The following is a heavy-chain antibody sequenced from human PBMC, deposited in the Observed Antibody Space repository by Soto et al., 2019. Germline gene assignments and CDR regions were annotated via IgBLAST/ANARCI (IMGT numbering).Heavy chain of an antibody. D-gene: IGHD2-15*01. CDR2: ISYDGSNK. V-gene: IGHV3-30*03. Sequence: QVQLVESGGGVVQPGRSLRLSCAASGFTFSSYGMHWVRQAPGKGLEWVAVISYDGSNKYYADSVKGRFTISRDNSKNTLYRQMNSLRTEDTAVYYCARAGGLLLDYWGQGTLVTVSS. CDR1: GFTFSSYG. J-gene: IGHJ4*02. CDR3: ARAGGLLLDY.